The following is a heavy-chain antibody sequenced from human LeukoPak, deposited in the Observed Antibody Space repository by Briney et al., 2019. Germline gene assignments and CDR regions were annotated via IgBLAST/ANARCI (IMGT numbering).Heavy chain of an antibody. CDR1: GASINAFH. Sequence: SETLSLTCTVSGASINAFHWTWFRQPAGKGLEWIGLIYSSGSSLLNPSLKSRVAMSVDLTKNQLSLKLTSVTAADTAMYYCARQDGDYWGRGTLVAVSS. J-gene: IGHJ4*02. CDR2: IYSSGSS. V-gene: IGHV4-4*07. CDR3: ARQDGDY.